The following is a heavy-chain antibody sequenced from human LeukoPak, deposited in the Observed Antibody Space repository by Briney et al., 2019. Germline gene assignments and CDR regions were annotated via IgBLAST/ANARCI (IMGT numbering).Heavy chain of an antibody. V-gene: IGHV3-11*01. CDR3: AKERNLEIAVAGTIFDY. CDR2: ISSSGSTI. CDR1: GFSFSDYY. D-gene: IGHD6-19*01. J-gene: IGHJ4*02. Sequence: PGGSLGLSCAASGFSFSDYYMSWIRQDPGKRLEGVSYISSSGSTIYYAHSVKGRFTISRDNAKNSLYLQMNSLRAEDTAVYYCAKERNLEIAVAGTIFDYWGQGTLVTVSS.